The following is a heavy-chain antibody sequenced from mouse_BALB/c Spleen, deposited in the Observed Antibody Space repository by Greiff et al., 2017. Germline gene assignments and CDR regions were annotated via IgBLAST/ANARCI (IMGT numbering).Heavy chain of an antibody. D-gene: IGHD2-14*01. CDR3: ARHAYYRDWFAY. V-gene: IGHV5-12-1*01. CDR2: ISSGGGST. J-gene: IGHJ3*01. CDR1: GFAFSSYD. Sequence: EVQLVESGGGLVKPGGSLKLSCAASGFAFSSYDMSWVRQTPEKRLEWVAYISSGGGSTYYPDTVKGRFTISRDNAKNTLYLQMSSLKSEDTAMYYCARHAYYRDWFAYWGQGTLVTVSA.